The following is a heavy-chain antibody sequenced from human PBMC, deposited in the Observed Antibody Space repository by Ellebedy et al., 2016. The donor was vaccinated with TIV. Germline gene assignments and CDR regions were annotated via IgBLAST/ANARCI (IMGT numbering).Heavy chain of an antibody. D-gene: IGHD3-10*01. V-gene: IGHV1-69*01. Sequence: QKFQGRVTITADESTNAAYMELYSLRSDDTAVYYCARGGWGVTPIDPWGQGTLVTVSS. J-gene: IGHJ5*02. CDR3: ARGGWGVTPIDP.